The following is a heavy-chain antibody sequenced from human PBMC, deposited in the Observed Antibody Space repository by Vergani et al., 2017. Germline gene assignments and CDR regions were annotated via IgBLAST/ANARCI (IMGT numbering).Heavy chain of an antibody. CDR2: ISGSGGST. CDR1: GFTFSSYA. J-gene: IGHJ4*01. CDR3: ARAYGRYDWFDY. V-gene: IGHV3-23*01. Sequence: EVQLLESGGGLVQPGGSLRLSCAASGFTFSSYAMSWVRQAPGKGLEWVSAISGSGGSTYYADSVKGRFTISRDNSKNTLYLQMNSLRAEDTAVYYCARAYGRYDWFDYWGQRTLVTDSS. D-gene: IGHD1-20*01.